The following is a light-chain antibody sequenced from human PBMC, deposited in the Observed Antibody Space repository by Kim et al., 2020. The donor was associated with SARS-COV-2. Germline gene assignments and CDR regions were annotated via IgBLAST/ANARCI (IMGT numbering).Light chain of an antibody. V-gene: IGLV3-1*01. CDR3: QAWDSSIWV. CDR2: QDS. Sequence: SVSPVQTASITCSGDKLGDKYACWYQQKPGQSPVLVIYQDSKRPSRIPGRFSGSNSGNTATLTISGTQAIDEADYYCQAWDSSIWVFGGGTKLTVL. J-gene: IGLJ3*02. CDR1: KLGDKY.